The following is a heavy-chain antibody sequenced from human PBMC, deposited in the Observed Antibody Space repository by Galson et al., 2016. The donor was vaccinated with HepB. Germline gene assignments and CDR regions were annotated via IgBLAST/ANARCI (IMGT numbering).Heavy chain of an antibody. CDR2: LSGDGGST. D-gene: IGHD6-19*01. CDR3: ARFTQEWLDRVYYFDY. V-gene: IGHV3-23*01. Sequence: SLRLSCAASGFTFGRYAMSWVRQAPGKGLEWVSALSGDGGSTYYAGSVQGRFTSSRDRSTNTMYPQMNSLRTDDTAVYYCARFTQEWLDRVYYFDYWGQGTMVTVSS. J-gene: IGHJ4*02. CDR1: GFTFGRYA.